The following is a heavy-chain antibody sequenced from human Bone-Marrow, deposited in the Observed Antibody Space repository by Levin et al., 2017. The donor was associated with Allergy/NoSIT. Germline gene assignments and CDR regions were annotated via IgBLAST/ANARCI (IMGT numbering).Heavy chain of an antibody. D-gene: IGHD3-22*01. CDR3: ARVNHYDTSG. CDR1: GFTFSSYS. V-gene: IGHV3-48*02. J-gene: IGHJ4*02. Sequence: GGSLRLSCAASGFTFSSYSMNWVRQAPGKGLERISYISSDSDTIYYADSVKGRFTISRDNAKNSLYLQMNSLRDEDTAVYYCARVNHYDTSGWGQGTLVTVSS. CDR2: ISSDSDTI.